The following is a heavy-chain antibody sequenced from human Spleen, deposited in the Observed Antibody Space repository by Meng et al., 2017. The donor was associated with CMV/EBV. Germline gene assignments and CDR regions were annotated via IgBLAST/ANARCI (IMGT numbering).Heavy chain of an antibody. V-gene: IGHV1-2*02. CDR2: INPKSGGT. CDR1: GYTFTGFY. CDR3: ASGGYCSSSSCYSLEGY. Sequence: GYTFTGFYMHWVRQAPGQGLEWMGWINPKSGGTKYAQKFQGRVTLTRDTSISAAYMELSSLRSDDTAVYYCASGGYCSSSSCYSLEGYWGQGTLSPSPQ. J-gene: IGHJ4*02. D-gene: IGHD2-2*01.